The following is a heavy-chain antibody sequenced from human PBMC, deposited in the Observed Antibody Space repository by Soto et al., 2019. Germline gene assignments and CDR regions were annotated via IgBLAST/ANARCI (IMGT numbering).Heavy chain of an antibody. Sequence: SETLSLTCAVYGGSFSGYYWSWIRQPPGKGLEWIGEINHSGSTNYNPSLKSRVTISVDTSKNQFSLKLSSVTAADTAVYYCARGRESGYSSSSWFDPWGQGTLVTVSS. CDR1: GGSFSGYY. CDR3: ARGRESGYSSSSWFDP. CDR2: INHSGST. V-gene: IGHV4-34*01. J-gene: IGHJ5*02. D-gene: IGHD6-6*01.